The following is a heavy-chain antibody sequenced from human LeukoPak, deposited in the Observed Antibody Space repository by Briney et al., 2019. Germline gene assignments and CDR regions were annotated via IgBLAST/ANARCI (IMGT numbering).Heavy chain of an antibody. Sequence: ASVKVSCTASGYTFTGYYMHWVRQAPGQGLEWMGWINPNSGGTNYAQKFQGRVTMTRDTSISTAYMELSRLRSDDTAVYYCARALGAFHNWFDPWGQGTLVTVSS. J-gene: IGHJ5*02. CDR2: INPNSGGT. CDR3: ARALGAFHNWFDP. D-gene: IGHD2-21*01. CDR1: GYTFTGYY. V-gene: IGHV1-2*02.